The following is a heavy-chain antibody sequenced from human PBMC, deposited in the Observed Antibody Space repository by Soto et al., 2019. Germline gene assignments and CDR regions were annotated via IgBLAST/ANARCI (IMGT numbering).Heavy chain of an antibody. V-gene: IGHV3-48*02. CDR2: ISSSSSTI. Sequence: EVQLVESGGGLVQPGGSLRLSCAASGFTFSSYSMNWVRQAPGKGLEWVSYISSSSSTIYYADSVKGRFTISRDNAKNSLYLQMNSLRDEDTAVYYCARVRGYCSGGSCYPGLVDYWGQGTLVTVSS. CDR3: ARVRGYCSGGSCYPGLVDY. J-gene: IGHJ4*02. D-gene: IGHD2-15*01. CDR1: GFTFSSYS.